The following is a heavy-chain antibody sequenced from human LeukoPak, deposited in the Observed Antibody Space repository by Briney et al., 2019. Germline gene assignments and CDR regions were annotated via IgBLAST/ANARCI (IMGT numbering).Heavy chain of an antibody. D-gene: IGHD6-13*01. CDR1: GYSFTSYW. Sequence: GESLKISCKGSGYSFTSYWIGWVRQMPGKGLEWMGIIYPGDSDTRYSPSFQGQVTISADKSISTAYLQWGSLKASDTAMYYCARRLAAAGTFGAFVIWGQGTMVTVSS. CDR3: ARRLAAAGTFGAFVI. V-gene: IGHV5-51*01. J-gene: IGHJ3*02. CDR2: IYPGDSDT.